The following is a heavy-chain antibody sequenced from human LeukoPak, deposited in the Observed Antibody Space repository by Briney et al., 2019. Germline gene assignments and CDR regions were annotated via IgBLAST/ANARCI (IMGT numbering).Heavy chain of an antibody. CDR1: GGSFSGYY. CDR3: ARGSDGSGSATFDY. J-gene: IGHJ4*02. D-gene: IGHD3-10*01. V-gene: IGHV4-34*01. CDR2: INHSGST. Sequence: SETLSLTCAVYGGSFSGYYWSWIRQPPGKGLEWIGEINHSGSTNYNPSLKSRVTISVDTSKNQFSLKLSSVTAADTAVYYCARGSDGSGSATFDYWGQGTLVTVSS.